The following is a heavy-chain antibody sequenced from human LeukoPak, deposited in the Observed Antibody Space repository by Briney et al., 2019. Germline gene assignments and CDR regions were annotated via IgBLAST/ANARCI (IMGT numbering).Heavy chain of an antibody. Sequence: GGSLRLSCAASGFTFSSYSMNWVRQAPGKGLEWVSSISSSSSYIYYADSVKGRFTISRDNAKDSLYLQMNSLRAEDTAVYYCARDPYSGSYGNYYYYFMDVWGKGTTVTVSS. CDR3: ARDPYSGSYGNYYYYFMDV. CDR2: ISSSSSYI. D-gene: IGHD1-26*01. V-gene: IGHV3-21*01. CDR1: GFTFSSYS. J-gene: IGHJ6*03.